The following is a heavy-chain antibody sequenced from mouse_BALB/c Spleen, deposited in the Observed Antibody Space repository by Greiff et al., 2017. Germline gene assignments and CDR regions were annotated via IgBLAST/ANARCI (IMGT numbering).Heavy chain of an antibody. V-gene: IGHV2-9*02. J-gene: IGHJ1*01. CDR3: ARGYYGSSSFFDV. CDR2: IWAGGST. Sequence: VKLMESGPGLVAPSQSLSITCTVSGFSLTSYGVHWVRQPPGKGLEWLGVIWAGGSTNYNSALMSRLSISKDNSKSQVFLKMNSLQTDDTAMYYCARGYYGSSSFFDVWGAGTTVTVSS. CDR1: GFSLTSYG. D-gene: IGHD1-1*01.